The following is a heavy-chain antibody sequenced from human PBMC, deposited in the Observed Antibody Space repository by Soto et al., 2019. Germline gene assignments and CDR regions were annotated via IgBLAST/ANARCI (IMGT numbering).Heavy chain of an antibody. CDR1: GGTFSSYA. Sequence: GASVKVSCKASGGTFSSYAISWVRQAPGQGLEWMGGIIPIFGTANYAQKFQGRVTITADESTSTAYMELSSLRSEDTAVYYCARGPPGPPLGSFDYWGQGTLVTVSS. CDR3: ARGPPGPPLGSFDY. CDR2: IIPIFGTA. J-gene: IGHJ4*02. V-gene: IGHV1-69*13.